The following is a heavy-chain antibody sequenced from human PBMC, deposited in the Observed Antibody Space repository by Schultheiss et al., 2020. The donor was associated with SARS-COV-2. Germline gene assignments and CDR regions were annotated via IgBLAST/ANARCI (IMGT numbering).Heavy chain of an antibody. CDR2: IYTSGST. CDR1: GGSISSGGYS. Sequence: SETLSLTCAVSGGSISSGGYSWSWIRQPPGKGLEWIGRIYTSGSTNYNPSLKSRVTISVDTSKNQFSLKLSSVTAADTAVYYCARGDGQQLRSFDYWGQGTLVTVSS. D-gene: IGHD6-13*01. CDR3: ARGDGQQLRSFDY. J-gene: IGHJ4*02. V-gene: IGHV4-61*08.